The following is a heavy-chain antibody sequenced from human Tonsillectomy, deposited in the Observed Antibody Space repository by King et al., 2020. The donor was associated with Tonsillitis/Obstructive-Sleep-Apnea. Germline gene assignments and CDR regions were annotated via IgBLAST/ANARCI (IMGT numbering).Heavy chain of an antibody. V-gene: IGHV4-59*01. Sequence: QLQESGPGLVKPSETLSLTCTVSGCSLSGYYWSWIRQPPGKGLDGIGYIYYIGRTHFSPSLESRVTLSADTPKNKLSLKLSSVTAADTAVYYCARDVQGDGFDIWGQGTVVTVSS. D-gene: IGHD1-1*01. J-gene: IGHJ3*02. CDR3: ARDVQGDGFDI. CDR2: IYYIGRT. CDR1: GCSLSGYY.